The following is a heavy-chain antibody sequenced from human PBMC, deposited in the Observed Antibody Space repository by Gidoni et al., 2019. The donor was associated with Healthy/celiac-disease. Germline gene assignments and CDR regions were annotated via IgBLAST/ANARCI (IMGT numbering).Heavy chain of an antibody. Sequence: EVQLLESGGGLVQPGGSLSLPCAASGFTFSSYAISWVRQAPGKGLAWDSAISGSGGSTYYAYSVKGRFTISRDNSKNTLYLQMNSLRAEDTAVYYCAKDGWGSGSLPTDYWGQGTLVTVSS. D-gene: IGHD3-10*01. V-gene: IGHV3-23*01. CDR3: AKDGWGSGSLPTDY. CDR2: ISGSGGST. J-gene: IGHJ4*02. CDR1: GFTFSSYA.